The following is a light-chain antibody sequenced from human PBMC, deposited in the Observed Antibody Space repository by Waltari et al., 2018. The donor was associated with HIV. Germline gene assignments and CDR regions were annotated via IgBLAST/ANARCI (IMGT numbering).Light chain of an antibody. CDR1: PGVSNW. CDR3: QQANTFPLT. V-gene: IGKV1-12*01. Sequence: DIQMTQSPSSVSASLGDRVTISCRASPGVSNWLAWYQQRPGEAPKRLIHDVSSLQTGVPSRFSGSGSGTDFALTIDGLQPEDVATYYCQQANTFPLTFGGGTKVEI. CDR2: DVS. J-gene: IGKJ4*01.